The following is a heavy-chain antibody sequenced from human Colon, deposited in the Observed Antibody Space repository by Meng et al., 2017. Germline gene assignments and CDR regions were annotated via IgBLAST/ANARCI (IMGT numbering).Heavy chain of an antibody. CDR2: IIPIFGSA. V-gene: IGHV1-69*13. J-gene: IGHJ4*02. Sequence: HVQLVQAGAEVKKPGSPVRVSCKASGGPFSTHAISWVRQAPGQGLEWMGAIIPIFGSATSAQKFQGRLTITADESTTTAYMELSSLRSDDTAMYYCARRSNDASGYRLDFWGQGTLVTVSS. CDR1: GGPFSTHA. D-gene: IGHD3-22*01. CDR3: ARRSNDASGYRLDF.